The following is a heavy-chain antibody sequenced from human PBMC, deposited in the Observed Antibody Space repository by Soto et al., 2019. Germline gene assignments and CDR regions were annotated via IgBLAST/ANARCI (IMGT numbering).Heavy chain of an antibody. J-gene: IGHJ4*01. CDR1: GFTFSSYW. V-gene: IGHV3-74*01. CDR3: ASAGWYRFDV. CDR2: NNADGRTT. D-gene: IGHD2-15*01. Sequence: DVQLVESGGGLAQPGGSLRLSCVGSGFTFSSYWMHWVRQAPGKGLVWVSRNNADGRTTNYADSVKGHFTVSRDNAKNTVYLQMSSLRDEDTAVYFRASAGWYRFDVWGHGTLLTVSP.